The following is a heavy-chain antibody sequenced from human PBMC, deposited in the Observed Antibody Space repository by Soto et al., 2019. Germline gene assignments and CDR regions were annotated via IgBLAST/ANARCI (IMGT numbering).Heavy chain of an antibody. Sequence: EVPLLESGGGLVQPGGSLRLSCAASGFTFSSYAMSWVRQAPGKGLEWVSGISGSGGSTYYADSVKGRFTISRDNSKNTLYLQMNSLRAEDTAVYYCAKARARYYDSSGYYPFDYWGQGTLVTVSS. CDR1: GFTFSSYA. CDR2: ISGSGGST. CDR3: AKARARYYDSSGYYPFDY. D-gene: IGHD3-22*01. J-gene: IGHJ4*02. V-gene: IGHV3-23*01.